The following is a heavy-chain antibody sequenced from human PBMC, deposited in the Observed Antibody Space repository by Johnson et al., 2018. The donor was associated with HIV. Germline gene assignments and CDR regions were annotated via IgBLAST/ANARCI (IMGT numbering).Heavy chain of an antibody. CDR3: AKGTSGSYDELDVFDI. D-gene: IGHD1-26*01. J-gene: IGHJ3*02. Sequence: VQLVESGGGLVQPGRSLRLSCAASGFTFDDYAMHWVRQAPGKGLEWVSGISWNSGSIGYADSVKGRFTISRDNAKNSLYLQMNSLRAEDTALYYCAKGTSGSYDELDVFDIGGQGTMVTVSS. CDR2: ISWNSGSI. V-gene: IGHV3-9*01. CDR1: GFTFDDYA.